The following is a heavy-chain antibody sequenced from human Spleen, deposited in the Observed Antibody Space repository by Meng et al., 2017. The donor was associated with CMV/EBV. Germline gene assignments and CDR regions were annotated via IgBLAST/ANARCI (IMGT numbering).Heavy chain of an antibody. CDR2: IYHSGST. V-gene: IGHV4-38-2*02. Sequence: SETLSPTCTVSGYSISSGYYWGWIRQPPGKGLEWIWSIYHSGSTYYNTSLKSRVTISVDTSKNQFSLKLSSVTAADTAVYYCARVPDDYGGAFDIWGQGTMVTVSS. CDR1: GYSISSGYY. D-gene: IGHD4-17*01. J-gene: IGHJ3*02. CDR3: ARVPDDYGGAFDI.